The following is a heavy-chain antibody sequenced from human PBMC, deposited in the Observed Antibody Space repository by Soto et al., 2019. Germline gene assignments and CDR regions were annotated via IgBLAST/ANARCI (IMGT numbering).Heavy chain of an antibody. V-gene: IGHV3-23*01. CDR2: ISGSGGST. CDR3: AKYGESDFGVVPTYYYYMDV. Sequence: PGGSLRLPYAASGFTCSSYAMSWIRQAQGKGLEWVSAISGSGGSTYYADSVKGRFTISRDNSKNTLYLQMNSLRAEDTAVYYCAKYGESDFGVVPTYYYYMDVWGKGTTVTVSS. D-gene: IGHD3-3*01. CDR1: GFTCSSYA. J-gene: IGHJ6*03.